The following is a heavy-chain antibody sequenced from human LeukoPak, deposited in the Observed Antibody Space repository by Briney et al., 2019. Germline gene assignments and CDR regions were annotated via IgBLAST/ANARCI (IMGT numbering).Heavy chain of an antibody. Sequence: SETLSLTCTVSGGSISSYYWSWIRQPPGKGLEWIGYIYYSGSTNYNPSLKSRVTISVDTSKNQFSLRLRSVTAADTALYYCAREGVSASYSLFDPWGQGTLVTVSS. CDR3: AREGVSASYSLFDP. V-gene: IGHV4-59*01. CDR2: IYYSGST. CDR1: GGSISSYY. J-gene: IGHJ5*02. D-gene: IGHD2-8*01.